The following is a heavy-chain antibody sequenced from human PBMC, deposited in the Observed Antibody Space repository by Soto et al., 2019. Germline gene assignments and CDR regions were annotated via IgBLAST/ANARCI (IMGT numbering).Heavy chain of an antibody. CDR3: ARDRSAFEYSSSSYGMDV. CDR2: INHSGST. Sequence: SETLSLTCAVYGGSFSGYYWSWIRQPPGKGLEWIGEINHSGSTNYNPSLKSRVTISVDTSKNQFSLKLSSVTAADTAVYYCARDRSAFEYSSSSYGMDVWGQGTTVTVSS. CDR1: GGSFSGYY. J-gene: IGHJ6*02. V-gene: IGHV4-34*01. D-gene: IGHD6-6*01.